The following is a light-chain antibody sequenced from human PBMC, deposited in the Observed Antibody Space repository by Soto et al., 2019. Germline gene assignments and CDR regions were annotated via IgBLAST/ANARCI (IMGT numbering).Light chain of an antibody. J-gene: IGKJ4*01. CDR3: QQYGTSPLT. CDR2: AAA. CDR1: QSLSSNN. V-gene: IGKV3-20*01. Sequence: EIVLTQSPGTLTLSPGERATLSCRASQSLSSNNLAWYQQRPGQAPRLLIYAAASRAAGVPDRFSGSGSGTDFPLTITRLGPEDFAVYFCQQYGTSPLTFGGGTKVEI.